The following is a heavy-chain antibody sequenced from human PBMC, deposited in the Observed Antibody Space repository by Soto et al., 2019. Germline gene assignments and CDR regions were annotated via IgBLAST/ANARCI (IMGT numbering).Heavy chain of an antibody. J-gene: IGHJ4*01. CDR3: AREAPWGTSQFDY. V-gene: IGHV4-4*07. Sequence: PSETLSLTCTVSGGSLSDSYWSWVRQPAGKGLECIGRIYPGGSTNFNPSLRSRVTLSVDTSKNQFSLRLRSVTAADTAADYCAREAPWGTSQFDYWGHGTPVTVSS. CDR2: IYPGGST. CDR1: GGSLSDSY. D-gene: IGHD7-27*01.